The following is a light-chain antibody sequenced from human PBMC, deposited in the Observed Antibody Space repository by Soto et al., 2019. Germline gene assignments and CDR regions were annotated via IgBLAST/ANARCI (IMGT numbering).Light chain of an antibody. CDR1: SSDVGRYNY. CDR2: EVT. J-gene: IGLJ3*02. CDR3: TSYADGDNWV. V-gene: IGLV2-8*01. Sequence: QSALTQPPSASGSPGQSVAISCTGTSSDVGRYNYVSWYQHHPGKAPKLMIFEVTKRPSGVPDRFSGSKSGNTASLTVSGLQAEDEADYYCTSYADGDNWVFGGGTKVTVL.